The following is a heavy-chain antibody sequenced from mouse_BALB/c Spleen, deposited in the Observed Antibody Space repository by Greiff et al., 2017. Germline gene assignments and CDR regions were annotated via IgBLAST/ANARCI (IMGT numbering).Heavy chain of an antibody. V-gene: IGHV5-12-1*01. Sequence: EVMLVESGGGLVKPGGSLKLSCAASGFAFSSYDMSWVRQTPEKRLEWVAYISSGGGSTYYPDTVKGRFTISRDNAKNTLYLQMSSLKSEDTAMYYCAAGGSYFDYWGQGTTLTVAS. J-gene: IGHJ2*01. D-gene: IGHD1-1*02. CDR3: AAGGSYFDY. CDR1: GFAFSSYD. CDR2: ISSGGGST.